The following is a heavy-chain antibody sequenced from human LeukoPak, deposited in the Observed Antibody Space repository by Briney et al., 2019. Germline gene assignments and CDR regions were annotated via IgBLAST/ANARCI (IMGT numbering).Heavy chain of an antibody. CDR3: AREADYYMDV. V-gene: IGHV4-59*01. Sequence: SETLSLTCTVSGDSISSYYWSWIRQPPGKGLEWIGYIYYSGSTNYNPSLKSRVTISVDTSKNQFSLKLSSVTAADTAVYYCAREADYYMDVWGKGTTVTVSS. J-gene: IGHJ6*03. CDR1: GDSISSYY. D-gene: IGHD6-25*01. CDR2: IYYSGST.